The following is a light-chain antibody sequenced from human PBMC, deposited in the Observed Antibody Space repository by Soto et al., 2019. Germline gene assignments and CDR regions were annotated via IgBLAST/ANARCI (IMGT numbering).Light chain of an antibody. J-gene: IGKJ5*01. CDR1: QSVSSN. CDR3: QQYDNWPPIT. CDR2: GAS. V-gene: IGKV3-15*01. Sequence: EIVLTQSPGTLSLSPGERATLSCRAGQSVSSNLAWYQQKPGQAPRLLIYGASARAAGIPARFSGSGSGTEFTLTISGLQSEDFAVYYCQQYDNWPPITFGQGTQLEIK.